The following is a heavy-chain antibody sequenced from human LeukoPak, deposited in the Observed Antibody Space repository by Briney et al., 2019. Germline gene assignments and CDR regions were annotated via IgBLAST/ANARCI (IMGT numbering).Heavy chain of an antibody. CDR1: GGSTSSGGYY. J-gene: IGHJ2*01. CDR2: IYYSGST. V-gene: IGHV4-30-4*01. Sequence: PSQTLSLACTVSGGSTSSGGYYWSWIRQPPGKGLEWIGYIYYSGSTYYNPSLKSRVTISVDTSKNQFSLKLSSVTAADTAVYYCASFDYGDYWYFDLWAVAPWSLSP. D-gene: IGHD4-17*01. CDR3: ASFDYGDYWYFDL.